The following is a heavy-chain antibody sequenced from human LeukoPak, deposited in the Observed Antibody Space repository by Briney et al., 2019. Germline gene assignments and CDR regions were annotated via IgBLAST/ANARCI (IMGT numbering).Heavy chain of an antibody. V-gene: IGHV4-30-4*08. J-gene: IGHJ3*01. CDR2: IYYGGST. Sequence: PSQTLSLTCTVSGGSISSGAYYWSWIRQPPGKGLEWLGYIYYGGSTYYNASLKSRLTILVDTSKNHFSLNLTSVTAADTAVYYCARLMPIPAATDAFDVWGQGTMVTVSS. CDR3: ARLMPIPAATDAFDV. CDR1: GGSISSGAYY. D-gene: IGHD2-2*01.